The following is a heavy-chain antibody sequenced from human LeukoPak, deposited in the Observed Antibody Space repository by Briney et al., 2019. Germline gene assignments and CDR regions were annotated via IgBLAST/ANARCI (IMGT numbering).Heavy chain of an antibody. D-gene: IGHD3-9*01. CDR2: IRSKAYGGTT. J-gene: IGHJ4*02. CDR3: TSARYGIYFDY. CDR1: GFTFGDYA. V-gene: IGHV3-49*04. Sequence: GRSLRLSCTASGFTFGDYAMSWVRQAPGKGLEWVGFIRSKAYGGTTEYAASVKGRFTISRDDSKSIAYLQMNSLKTEDTAVYYCTSARYGIYFDYWGQRTLVTVSS.